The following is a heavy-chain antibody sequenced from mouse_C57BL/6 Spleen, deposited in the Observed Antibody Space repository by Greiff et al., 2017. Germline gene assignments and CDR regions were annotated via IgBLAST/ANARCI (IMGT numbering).Heavy chain of an antibody. Sequence: QVQLQQSGAELMKPGASVKLSCKATGYTFTGYWIEWVKQRPGHGLEWIGEILPGSGSTNYNEKFKGKATFTADTSSNTAYMQLSSLTTEDSAIYYCAANLHYYGSSYWYFDVWGTGTTVTVSS. CDR3: AANLHYYGSSYWYFDV. J-gene: IGHJ1*03. V-gene: IGHV1-9*01. CDR1: GYTFTGYW. CDR2: ILPGSGST. D-gene: IGHD1-1*01.